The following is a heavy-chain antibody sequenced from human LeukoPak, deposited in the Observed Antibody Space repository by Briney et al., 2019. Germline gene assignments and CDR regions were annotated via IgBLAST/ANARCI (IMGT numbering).Heavy chain of an antibody. CDR2: IRYDGSIK. V-gene: IGHV3-30*02. Sequence: GGSLRLSCAASGFTFSNYGMHWVRQAPGKGLEWVTLIRYDGSIKYYADSVKGRFTISRDNSKNTLYLQMHSLRAEDTAVYYCARDLSGVTGYTYGRGIDYWGQGTLVTVSS. CDR3: ARDLSGVTGYTYGRGIDY. D-gene: IGHD5-18*01. J-gene: IGHJ4*02. CDR1: GFTFSNYG.